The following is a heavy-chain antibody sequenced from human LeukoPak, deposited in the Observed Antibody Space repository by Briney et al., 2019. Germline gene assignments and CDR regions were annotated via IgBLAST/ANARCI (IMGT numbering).Heavy chain of an antibody. D-gene: IGHD4-17*01. Sequence: GGSLRLSCAASGFTFSSYEMNWVRQAPGKGLEWVSYISSSGSTIYYADSVKGRFTISRDNAKNSLYLQMNSLRAEDTAVYYCARDTGDYVPQPFDYWGQGTLVTVSS. CDR1: GFTFSSYE. CDR2: ISSSGSTI. V-gene: IGHV3-48*03. CDR3: ARDTGDYVPQPFDY. J-gene: IGHJ4*02.